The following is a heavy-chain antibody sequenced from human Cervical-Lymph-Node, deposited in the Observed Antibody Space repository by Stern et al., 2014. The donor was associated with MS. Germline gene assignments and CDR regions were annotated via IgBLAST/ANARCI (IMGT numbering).Heavy chain of an antibody. D-gene: IGHD5-18*01. CDR2: ITTKTGNP. Sequence: VQLVQSGSELKKPGASVKVACKASGYTLISYAMNWVRQAPGQGLEWMGWITTKTGNPIYAQGFTGRFVFSLDTSVNTAYLQISSLKAEDTAVYYCARDGYNYGYTDFDYWGQGTLITVSS. CDR3: ARDGYNYGYTDFDY. V-gene: IGHV7-4-1*02. CDR1: GYTLISYA. J-gene: IGHJ4*02.